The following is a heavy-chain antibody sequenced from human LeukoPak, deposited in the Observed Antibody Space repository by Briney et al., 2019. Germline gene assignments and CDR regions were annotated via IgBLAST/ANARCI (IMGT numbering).Heavy chain of an antibody. CDR2: INTNTGNP. J-gene: IGHJ3*02. CDR3: ARDLVVPPDAFDI. CDR1: GYTFTNYA. V-gene: IGHV7-4-1*02. D-gene: IGHD2-2*01. Sequence: ASVKVSCKASGYTFTNYAMNWVRQAPGQGLECMGWINTNTGNPTYAQGFTGRFVFSLDTSVSTAYLQISSLKAEDTAAYHCARDLVVPPDAFDIWGQGTMVTVSS.